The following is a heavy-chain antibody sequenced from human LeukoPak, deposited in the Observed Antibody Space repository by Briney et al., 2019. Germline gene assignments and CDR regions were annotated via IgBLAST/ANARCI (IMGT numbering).Heavy chain of an antibody. CDR2: IYTSGST. Sequence: SQTLSLTCTVSGGSISSGSYYWSWIRQPAGKGLEWIGRIYTSGSTNYNPSLKSRVTISVDTSKNQFSLKLSSVTAADTAVYSGAKYFGLYCSSPSCYGYNWFDPWGQGTLVTVSS. J-gene: IGHJ5*02. CDR1: GGSISSGSYY. D-gene: IGHD2-2*01. V-gene: IGHV4-61*02. CDR3: AKYFGLYCSSPSCYGYNWFDP.